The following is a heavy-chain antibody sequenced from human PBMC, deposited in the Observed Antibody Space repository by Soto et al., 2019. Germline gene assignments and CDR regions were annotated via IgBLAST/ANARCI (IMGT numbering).Heavy chain of an antibody. CDR1: VGTFSSYA. CDR3: ARDGVAAAGNFDY. J-gene: IGHJ4*02. V-gene: IGHV1-69*13. Sequence: SVKVSCKASVGTFSSYAISWVRQAPGQGLEWMGGIIPIFGTANYAQKFQGRVTITADESTSTAYMELSSLRSEDTAVYYCARDGVAAAGNFDYWGQGTLLTVSS. CDR2: IIPIFGTA. D-gene: IGHD6-13*01.